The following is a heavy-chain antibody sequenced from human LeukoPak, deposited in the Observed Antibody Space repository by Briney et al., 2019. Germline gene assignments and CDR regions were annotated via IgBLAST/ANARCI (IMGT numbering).Heavy chain of an antibody. V-gene: IGHV4-59*01. CDR3: AGAGGSYYPIMYNWFDP. CDR1: GGSISSYY. D-gene: IGHD3-10*01. J-gene: IGHJ5*02. CDR2: IYYSGST. Sequence: PSETLSLTCTVSGGSISSYYWSWIRQPPGKGLEWIGYIYYSGSTNYNPSLKSRVTISVDTSKNQFSLKLSSVTAADTAVYYCAGAGGSYYPIMYNWFDPWGQGNPVTVSS.